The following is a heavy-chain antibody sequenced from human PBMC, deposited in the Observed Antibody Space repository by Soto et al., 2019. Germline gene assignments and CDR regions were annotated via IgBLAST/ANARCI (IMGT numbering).Heavy chain of an antibody. CDR3: AKGLDYGDYEDYFDY. Sequence: PGGSLRLSCAASGFTFSSYAMSWVRQAPGKGLEWVSAISGSGGSTYYADSVKGRFTISRDNSKNTLYLQMNSLRAEDTAVYYCAKGLDYGDYEDYFDYWGQGTLVTVSS. D-gene: IGHD4-17*01. J-gene: IGHJ4*02. CDR1: GFTFSSYA. CDR2: ISGSGGST. V-gene: IGHV3-23*01.